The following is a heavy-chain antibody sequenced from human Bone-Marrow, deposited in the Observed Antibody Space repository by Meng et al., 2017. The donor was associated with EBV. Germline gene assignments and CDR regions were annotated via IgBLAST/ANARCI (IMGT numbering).Heavy chain of an antibody. D-gene: IGHD2-2*01. Sequence: QRLQSGVCVRNPWSSVTVSCKASGGTFSSYANSCVRQAPGQGLEWMGGIIPIFGTANYAQQFQGRVTITADESTSTAYMELSSLRSEDTAVYYCARVCSVPAAPETDNWFDPWGQGTLVTVSS. CDR3: ARVCSVPAAPETDNWFDP. V-gene: IGHV1-69*01. CDR1: GGTFSSYA. J-gene: IGHJ5*02. CDR2: IIPIFGTA.